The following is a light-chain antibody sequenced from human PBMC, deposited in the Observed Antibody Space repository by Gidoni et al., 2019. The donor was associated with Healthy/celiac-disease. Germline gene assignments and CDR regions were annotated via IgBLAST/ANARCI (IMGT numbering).Light chain of an antibody. J-gene: IGLJ1*01. CDR1: SSNIGSNT. CDR2: SNN. V-gene: IGLV1-44*01. Sequence: QSVPTQTPSASGPPGQRVTISCSGSSSNIGSNTVNWYQQLPGTAPKLLIYSNNQRPSGVPDRFSGSKSGTSASLAISGLQSEDEADYYCAAWDDSLNGYVFGTGTKVTVL. CDR3: AAWDDSLNGYV.